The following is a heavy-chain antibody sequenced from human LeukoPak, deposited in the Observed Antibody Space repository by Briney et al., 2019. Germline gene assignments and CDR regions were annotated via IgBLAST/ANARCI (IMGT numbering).Heavy chain of an antibody. CDR1: GFTFSSYA. D-gene: IGHD3-10*01. CDR3: ARDAGRASNWFDP. CDR2: ISYDGSNK. V-gene: IGHV3-30-3*01. Sequence: GRSLRLSCAASGFTFSSYAMHWVRQAPGKGLEWVAVISYDGSNKYYADSVKGRFTISRDNYKNALYLQMNSLRAEDTAVYYCARDAGRASNWFDPWGQGTLVTVSS. J-gene: IGHJ5*02.